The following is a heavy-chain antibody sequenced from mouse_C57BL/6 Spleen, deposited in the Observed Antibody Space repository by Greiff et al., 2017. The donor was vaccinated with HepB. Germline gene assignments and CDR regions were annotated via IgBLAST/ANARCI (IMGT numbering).Heavy chain of an antibody. CDR2: IYPGDGDT. D-gene: IGHD2-3*01. Sequence: VQLQQSGPELVKPGASVKISCKASGYAFSSSWMNWVKQRPGKGLEWIGRIYPGDGDTNYNGKFKGKATLTADKSSSTAYMQLSSLTSEDSAVYFCASRDGYYGGYFDVWGTGTTVTVSS. V-gene: IGHV1-82*01. CDR3: ASRDGYYGGYFDV. CDR1: GYAFSSSW. J-gene: IGHJ1*03.